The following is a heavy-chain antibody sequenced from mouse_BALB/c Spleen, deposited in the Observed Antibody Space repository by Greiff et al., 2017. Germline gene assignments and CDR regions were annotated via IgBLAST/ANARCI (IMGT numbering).Heavy chain of an antibody. CDR2: ISSGGSYT. CDR1: GFTFSSYG. V-gene: IGHV5-6*02. CDR3: ARHPDRYDEGYAMDY. D-gene: IGHD2-14*01. J-gene: IGHJ4*01. Sequence: EVMLVESGGDLVKPGGSLKLSCAASGFTFSSYGMSWVRQTPDKRLEWVATISSGGSYTYYPDSVKGRFTISRDNAKNTLYLQMSSLKSEDTAMYYCARHPDRYDEGYAMDYWGQGTSVTVSS.